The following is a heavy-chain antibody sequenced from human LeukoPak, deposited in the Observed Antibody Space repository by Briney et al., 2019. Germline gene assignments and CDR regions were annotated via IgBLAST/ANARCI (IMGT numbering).Heavy chain of an antibody. D-gene: IGHD3-22*01. CDR3: ARDTYDSSGYHFYYMDV. CDR1: GFTFSTYW. V-gene: IGHV3-7*01. CDR2: IKQDGSEK. Sequence: GGSLRLSCAASGFTFSTYWMSRVRQAPGKGLEWVADIKQDGSEKHYGDSVRGRFTISRDNAKNSLYLQMNSLRAEDTAFYFCARDTYDSSGYHFYYMDVWGKGTTVTVSS. J-gene: IGHJ6*03.